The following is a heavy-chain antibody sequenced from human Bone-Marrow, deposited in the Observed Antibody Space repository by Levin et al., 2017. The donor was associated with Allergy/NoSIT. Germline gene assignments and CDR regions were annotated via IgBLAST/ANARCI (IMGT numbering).Heavy chain of an antibody. CDR1: GFTFSDHY. D-gene: IGHD3-22*01. CDR3: AGSYDSSGYYGHFDN. CDR2: IDGRRDTT. J-gene: IGHJ4*02. Sequence: GESLKISCVGSGFTFSDHYMAWIRQAPGKGLQWISYIDGRRDTTYYADSVKGRFSISRDNAKKSLYLQMNSLRGEDTAVYYCAGSYDSSGYYGHFDNWGQGALVTVSS. V-gene: IGHV3-11*01.